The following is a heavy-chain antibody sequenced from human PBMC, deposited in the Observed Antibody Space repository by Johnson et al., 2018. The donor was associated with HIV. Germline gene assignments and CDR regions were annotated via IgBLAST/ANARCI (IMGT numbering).Heavy chain of an antibody. J-gene: IGHJ3*02. Sequence: QVQLVESEGGLVKPGGSLRLSCAASGFTFSNYAMSWVRQAPGKGLEWVSSIGSNTHYADSVKGRFTISRDNAKNSLYLQMNSLRAEDTAVYYCANDFWSGSGIWGQGTMVTVSS. CDR1: GFTFSNYA. CDR2: IGSNT. V-gene: IGHV3-11*06. CDR3: ANDFWSGSGI. D-gene: IGHD3-3*01.